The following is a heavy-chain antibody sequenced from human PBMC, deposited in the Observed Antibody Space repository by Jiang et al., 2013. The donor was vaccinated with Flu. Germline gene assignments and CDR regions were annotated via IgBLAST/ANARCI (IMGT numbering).Heavy chain of an antibody. D-gene: IGHD3-16*02. V-gene: IGHV1-3*01. CDR2: INAGNGNT. CDR3: ARVGGVIVLDAFDI. J-gene: IGHJ3*02. Sequence: HWVRQAPGQRLEWMGWINAGNGNTKYSQKFQGRVTITRDTSASTAYMELSSLRSEDTAVYYCARVGGVIVLDAFDIWGQGTMVTVSS.